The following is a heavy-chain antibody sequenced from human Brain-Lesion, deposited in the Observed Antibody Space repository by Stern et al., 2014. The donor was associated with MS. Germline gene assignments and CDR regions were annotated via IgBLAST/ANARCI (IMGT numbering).Heavy chain of an antibody. Sequence: EVQLEESGGGLVKPGGSLRLSCEASGFTFNSYSMNWVRPAPGKGLEWVSSIRVGTDYIYYADSVKGRFTIARDNAKNSLFLQMNTLRAEDTGVYYCARVDCSGTNCFYYYYGMDVWGQGTTVTVSS. CDR1: GFTFNSYS. CDR2: IRVGTDYI. D-gene: IGHD2-2*01. V-gene: IGHV3-21*01. CDR3: ARVDCSGTNCFYYYYGMDV. J-gene: IGHJ6*02.